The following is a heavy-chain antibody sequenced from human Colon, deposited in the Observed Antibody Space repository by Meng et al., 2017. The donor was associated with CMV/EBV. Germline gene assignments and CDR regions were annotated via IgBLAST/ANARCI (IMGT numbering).Heavy chain of an antibody. D-gene: IGHD6-13*01. J-gene: IGHJ4*02. CDR3: ARSPGIAAAGTFDY. V-gene: IGHV3-48*04. CDR1: GFTLSGYS. Sequence: GESLKISCAASGFTLSGYSMNWVRQAPGKGLDWISYIFDSSTTIYADSVKGRFTISRDNAKNTLYLQMNSLRAEDTAVYYCARSPGIAAAGTFDYWGQGTLVTVSS. CDR2: IFDSSTT.